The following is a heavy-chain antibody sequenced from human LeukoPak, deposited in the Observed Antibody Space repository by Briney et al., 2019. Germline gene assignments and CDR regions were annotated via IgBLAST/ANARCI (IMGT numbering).Heavy chain of an antibody. CDR3: AGRGAPSKFYYLDS. V-gene: IGHV4-59*08. D-gene: IGHD1-26*01. CDR1: GASLTTHY. CDR2: VSKTGNT. J-gene: IGHJ4*02. Sequence: AETLSLTCTVSGASLTTHYWAWIRQPPGKGLEWIGFVSKTGNTNYNPSLKSPVNISLDTSKNTFSLKLSSLTAADTAIYFCAGRGAPSKFYYLDSWGQGTLVTVSS.